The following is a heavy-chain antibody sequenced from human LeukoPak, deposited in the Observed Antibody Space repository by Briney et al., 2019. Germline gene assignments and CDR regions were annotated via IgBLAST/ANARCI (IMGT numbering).Heavy chain of an antibody. D-gene: IGHD6-25*01. CDR1: GGSISSGSYY. Sequence: PSETLSLTCTVSGGSISSGSYYWSWIRQPAGKGLEWIGRIYTSGSTNYNPSLKSRVTISVDTSKNQFSLKLSSVTAADTAVYYCARNTRLRAMDVWGKGTTVTVSS. CDR2: IYTSGST. J-gene: IGHJ6*03. V-gene: IGHV4-61*02. CDR3: ARNTRLRAMDV.